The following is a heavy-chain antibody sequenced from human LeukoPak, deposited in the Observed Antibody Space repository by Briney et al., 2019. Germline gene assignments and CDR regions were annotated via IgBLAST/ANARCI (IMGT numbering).Heavy chain of an antibody. J-gene: IGHJ5*02. Sequence: ASVKVSCKASGYTFTGHYMHWVRQAPGQGLEWMGWINPNSGGTNYVQKFKGRVTMTRDTSISTAYMELSRLTSDDTAVYYCARDGNWSYHPLDPWGQGTLVTVSS. D-gene: IGHD1-7*01. CDR1: GYTFTGHY. V-gene: IGHV1-2*02. CDR2: INPNSGGT. CDR3: ARDGNWSYHPLDP.